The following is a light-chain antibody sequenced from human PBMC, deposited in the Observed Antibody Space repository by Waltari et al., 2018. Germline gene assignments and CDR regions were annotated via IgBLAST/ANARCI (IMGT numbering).Light chain of an antibody. CDR3: QVWDTGSDHVI. J-gene: IGLJ2*01. CDR1: QLGSRS. V-gene: IGLV3-21*04. CDR2: YES. Sequence: SSVLTQPPSVSVAPGQTVRISCGGKQLGSRSGPWHRQNAGQPPDLVLSYESDRPSGIPERFSSSNSGNTATLTINRVEVGDEADYYCQVWDTGSDHVIFGGGTKLTV.